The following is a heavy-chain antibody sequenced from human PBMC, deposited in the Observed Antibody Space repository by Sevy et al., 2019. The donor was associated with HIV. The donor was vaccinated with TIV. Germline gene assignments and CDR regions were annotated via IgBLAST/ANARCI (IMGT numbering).Heavy chain of an antibody. V-gene: IGHV1-2*02. Sequence: ASVKVSCKASGYTFTGYYMHWVRQAPGQGLEWMGWINPNSGGTNYAQKFQGRVTMTRDTSISTAYMELSRLRSDDTAVYYCARPWEQVYYYYGMDVWGQGTTVTVSS. J-gene: IGHJ6*02. D-gene: IGHD1-26*01. CDR3: ARPWEQVYYYYGMDV. CDR1: GYTFTGYY. CDR2: INPNSGGT.